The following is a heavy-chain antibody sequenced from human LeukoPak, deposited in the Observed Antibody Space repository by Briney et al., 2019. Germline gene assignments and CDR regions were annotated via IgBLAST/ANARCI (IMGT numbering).Heavy chain of an antibody. CDR3: ARDWNYDILTGYAPRYFDL. D-gene: IGHD3-9*01. CDR2: INHSGST. Sequence: PSETLSLTCAVYGGSFSGYYWSWIRQPPGKGLEWIGEINHSGSTNYNPSLKSRVTISVDTSKNQFSLKLSSVTAADTAVYYCARDWNYDILTGYAPRYFDLWGRGTLVTVSS. CDR1: GGSFSGYY. J-gene: IGHJ2*01. V-gene: IGHV4-34*01.